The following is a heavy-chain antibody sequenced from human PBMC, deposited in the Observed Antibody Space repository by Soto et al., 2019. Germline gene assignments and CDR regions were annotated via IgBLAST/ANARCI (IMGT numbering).Heavy chain of an antibody. V-gene: IGHV1-69*13. Sequence: SVKVSSEACRGGFSSYAISWVQQDTGKGLEWMGGIIPIFGTANYAQKFQGRVTITADESTSTAYMELSSLRSEDTAVYYCAREYYYGSGPMSSYGMDVWGQGTTVTVSS. CDR1: RGGFSSYA. D-gene: IGHD3-10*01. CDR2: IIPIFGTA. CDR3: AREYYYGSGPMSSYGMDV. J-gene: IGHJ6*02.